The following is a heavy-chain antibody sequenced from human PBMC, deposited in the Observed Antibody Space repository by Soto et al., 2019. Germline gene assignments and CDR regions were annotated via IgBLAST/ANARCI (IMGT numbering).Heavy chain of an antibody. J-gene: IGHJ4*02. CDR2: ISSSGKTV. CDR3: ARESTGGYYYFDS. CDR1: GFIFSDRY. D-gene: IGHD6-25*01. V-gene: IGHV3-11*01. Sequence: QVQLVESGGRLVGPDASLRLSCAASGFIFSDRYMSWIRQAPGKGLEWVAYISSSGKTVHYADSVKGRFTISRDNAGNSVYLQMNSLRAEDTAVYFCARESTGGYYYFDSWGQGTLVTVS.